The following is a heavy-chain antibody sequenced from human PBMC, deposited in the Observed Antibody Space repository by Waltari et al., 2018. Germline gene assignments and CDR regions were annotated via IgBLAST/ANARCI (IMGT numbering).Heavy chain of an antibody. J-gene: IGHJ4*02. D-gene: IGHD1-26*01. CDR3: ARDGSYGLYFDY. Sequence: EVQLVESGGGLVKPGGSLRLSCAASGFTFSRYIMNWVRQAPGKALEFVSSISSSSSYIYYADSVQGRFTISRDNAKNSLYLQMNGLRAEDTAVYYCARDGSYGLYFDYWGQGTLVTVSS. CDR1: GFTFSRYI. CDR2: ISSSSSYI. V-gene: IGHV3-21*01.